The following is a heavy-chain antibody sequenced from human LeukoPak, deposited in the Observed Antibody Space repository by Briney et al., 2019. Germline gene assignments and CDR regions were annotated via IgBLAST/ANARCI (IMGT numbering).Heavy chain of an antibody. CDR2: MNPNSGNT. J-gene: IGHJ4*02. Sequence: ASVKVSCKASGYTFTSYDINWVRQAPGQGLEWMGWMNPNSGNTGYAQKFQGRVTMTRNTSISTAYMELSSLRSEDTAVYYCARGLRGRRDGYNSYYFDYWGQGTLVTVSS. D-gene: IGHD5-24*01. CDR3: ARGLRGRRDGYNSYYFDY. CDR1: GYTFTSYD. V-gene: IGHV1-8*01.